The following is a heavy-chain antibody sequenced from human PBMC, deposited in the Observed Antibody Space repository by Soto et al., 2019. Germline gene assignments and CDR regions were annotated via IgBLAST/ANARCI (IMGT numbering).Heavy chain of an antibody. J-gene: IGHJ4*02. CDR3: ARDGSSRGLWLGPDY. CDR1: GFTFSGYA. D-gene: IGHD5-18*01. Sequence: PGGSLRLSCAASGFTFSGYAMHCVRQAPGKGLQWVAVISDDGTNKHYADSVRGRFTISRDNSKNTLYLQMDSLRPEGTAFYYCARDGSSRGLWLGPDYWGQGTQVTVSS. CDR2: ISDDGTNK. V-gene: IGHV3-30-3*01.